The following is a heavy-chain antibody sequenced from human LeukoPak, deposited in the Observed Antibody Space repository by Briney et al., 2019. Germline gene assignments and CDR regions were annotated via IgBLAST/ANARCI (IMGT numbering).Heavy chain of an antibody. D-gene: IGHD3-10*01. J-gene: IGHJ3*02. Sequence: GESLKVSCKASGDTFTSYDINWVRQATGQGLEWMGWMNPNSGNTGYAQKFQGRVTITRNTSISAAYMELSSLRSEDTAVYYCARGAPEYYYGSGSYRIGDNDAFDIWGQGTMVTVSS. CDR1: GDTFTSYD. CDR2: MNPNSGNT. V-gene: IGHV1-8*03. CDR3: ARGAPEYYYGSGSYRIGDNDAFDI.